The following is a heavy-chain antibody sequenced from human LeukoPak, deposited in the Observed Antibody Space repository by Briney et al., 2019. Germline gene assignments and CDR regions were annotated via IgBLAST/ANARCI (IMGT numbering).Heavy chain of an antibody. V-gene: IGHV3-66*01. Sequence: PGGSLRLSCAASGFTASSNFMSWVRQAPGKGLEWVSVVYSGGTTYYTDSVKGRFTISRDNSKNTLYLQMNSLRPEDTSVYYCARSPTSWYFDYWGQGTLVTVSS. CDR1: GFTASSNF. J-gene: IGHJ4*02. CDR2: VYSGGTT. CDR3: ARSPTSWYFDY. D-gene: IGHD2-2*01.